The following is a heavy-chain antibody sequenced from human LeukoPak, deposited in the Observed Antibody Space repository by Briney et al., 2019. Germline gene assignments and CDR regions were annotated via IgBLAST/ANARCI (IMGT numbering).Heavy chain of an antibody. D-gene: IGHD5-24*01. CDR3: ARGGDGYNLGTNWYFDL. V-gene: IGHV4-30-2*01. J-gene: IGHJ2*01. CDR1: GGSISSGGYY. CDR2: IYHSGST. Sequence: SQTLSLTCTVSGGSISSGGYYWSWIRQPPGKGLEWIGYIYHSGSTNYNPSLKSRVTISVDKSKNQFSLKLSSVTAADTAVYYCARGGDGYNLGTNWYFDLWGRGTLVTVSS.